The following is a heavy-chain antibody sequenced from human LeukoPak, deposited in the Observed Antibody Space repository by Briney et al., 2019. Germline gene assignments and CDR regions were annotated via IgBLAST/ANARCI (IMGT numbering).Heavy chain of an antibody. CDR1: GFTFSSYS. CDR3: ASSHTPSDFWSGYYY. J-gene: IGHJ4*02. Sequence: GGSLILSCAASGFTFSSYSMNWVRQAPGKGLEWVSYISSSSSTIYYADSVKGRFTISRYNAKNSLYLQMNSLRAEDTAVYYCASSHTPSDFWSGYYYWGQGTLVTVSS. D-gene: IGHD3-3*01. CDR2: ISSSSSTI. V-gene: IGHV3-48*01.